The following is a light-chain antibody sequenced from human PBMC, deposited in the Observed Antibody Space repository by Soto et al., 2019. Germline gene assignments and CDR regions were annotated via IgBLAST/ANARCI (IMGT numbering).Light chain of an antibody. J-gene: IGKJ1*01. CDR3: QHYNNWPET. V-gene: IGKV3-15*01. CDR2: GAS. CDR1: QSVRDN. Sequence: EIVMTQSPATLSVSPGETASLSCRASQSVRDNLAWYQQKPGQAPRLLIYGASTRATGIPARFSGSGSGTDFTLTISSLQSEDFALYYCQHYNNWPETFGQGTKLE.